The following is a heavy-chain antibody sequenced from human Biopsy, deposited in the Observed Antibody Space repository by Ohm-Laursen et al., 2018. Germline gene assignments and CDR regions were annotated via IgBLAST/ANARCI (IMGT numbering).Heavy chain of an antibody. CDR3: VLASFDY. Sequence: ASVKVSCKVSGYNFNSYFIHWVRQAPGQGLEWMGVINPSTGSTVYTQNFQGRVTMTWDTSTTTVYMELSSLRSEDTAVYYCVLASFDYRGQGTLVTVSS. CDR2: INPSTGST. V-gene: IGHV1-46*02. CDR1: GYNFNSYF. J-gene: IGHJ4*02.